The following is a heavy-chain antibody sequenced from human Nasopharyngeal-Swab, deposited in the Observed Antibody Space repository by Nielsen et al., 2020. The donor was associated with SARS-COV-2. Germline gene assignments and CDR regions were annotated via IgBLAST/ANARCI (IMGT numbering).Heavy chain of an antibody. J-gene: IGHJ6*02. Sequence: GESLKISCAASGFTFSSYGMHWVRQAPGKGLEWVAVISYDGSNKYYADSVKGRFTISRDNSKNTLYLQMNSLRAEDTAVYYCARDPLIRGVIYLLYGMDVWGQGTTVTASS. CDR1: GFTFSSYG. V-gene: IGHV3-30*03. CDR2: ISYDGSNK. CDR3: ARDPLIRGVIYLLYGMDV. D-gene: IGHD3-10*01.